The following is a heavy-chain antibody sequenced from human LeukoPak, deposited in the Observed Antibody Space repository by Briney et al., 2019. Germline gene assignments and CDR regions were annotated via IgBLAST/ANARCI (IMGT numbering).Heavy chain of an antibody. D-gene: IGHD2-2*01. CDR2: INAGNGNT. CDR3: ARDWWSFGGWDIVVVPASSEYGMDV. J-gene: IGHJ6*02. CDR1: GYTFTSYP. V-gene: IGHV1-3*01. Sequence: GASVKVSCKASGYTFTSYPMHWVRQAPGQRLEWMGWINAGNGNTKYSQKFQGRVTITRDTSASTAYMELSSLRSEDTAVYYCARDWWSFGGWDIVVVPASSEYGMDVWGQGTTVTVSS.